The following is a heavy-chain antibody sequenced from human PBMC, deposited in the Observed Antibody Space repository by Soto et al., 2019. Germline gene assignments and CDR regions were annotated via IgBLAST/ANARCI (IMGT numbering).Heavy chain of an antibody. CDR3: AKGPDLDWRPFDY. CDR2: IIGSGGST. Sequence: EVQLLESGGGLVQPGGSLRLSCAASGFTFSSYAMSWVRQAPGKGLEWVSAIIGSGGSTYYADSVKGRFTISRDNSKNTLYLQMNSLRAEDTAVYYCAKGPDLDWRPFDYWGQGTLVTVSS. D-gene: IGHD3-3*01. V-gene: IGHV3-23*01. CDR1: GFTFSSYA. J-gene: IGHJ4*02.